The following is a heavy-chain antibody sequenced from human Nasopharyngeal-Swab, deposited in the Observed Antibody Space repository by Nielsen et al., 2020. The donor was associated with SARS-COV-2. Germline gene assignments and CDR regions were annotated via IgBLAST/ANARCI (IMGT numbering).Heavy chain of an antibody. V-gene: IGHV4-34*01. Sequence: SETLSLTCAVYGGSFSGYYWSWIRQPPGKGLEWIGEINHSGSTNYNPSLKSRVTISVDTSKNQFSLKLSSVTAADTAVYYCARGHDIVVVVALPGGFDPWGQGTLVTVSS. CDR3: ARGHDIVVVVALPGGFDP. D-gene: IGHD2-15*01. CDR1: GGSFSGYY. CDR2: INHSGST. J-gene: IGHJ5*02.